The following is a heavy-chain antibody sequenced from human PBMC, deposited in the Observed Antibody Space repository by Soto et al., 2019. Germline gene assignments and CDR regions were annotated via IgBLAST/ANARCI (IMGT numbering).Heavy chain of an antibody. CDR3: ARGYYYGSGRPTPGGMDV. D-gene: IGHD3-10*01. Sequence: QVHLVQSGAEVKKPGASVKVSCKASGYTFTNYDINWVRQAPGQGLEWMGWISTYTGNTNYAQKLQGRVTVTTDTATSTAYMELRGLRSADTAVYYCARGYYYGSGRPTPGGMDVWGQGTTVTVSS. J-gene: IGHJ6*02. V-gene: IGHV1-18*01. CDR2: ISTYTGNT. CDR1: GYTFTNYD.